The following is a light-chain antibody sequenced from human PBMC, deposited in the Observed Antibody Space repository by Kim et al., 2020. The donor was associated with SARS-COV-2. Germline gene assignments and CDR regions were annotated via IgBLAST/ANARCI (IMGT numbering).Light chain of an antibody. CDR1: ISNIGSYNY. V-gene: IGLV2-14*03. J-gene: IGLJ3*02. Sequence: QSALTQPASVSGSPGQSITIPCTGTISNIGSYNYVSWHQQHPGKAPKLMIYDVNKRPSGISSRFSGSKSGSTASLTISGLQSEDEADYYCSSFTTRSTWVFGGGTK. CDR2: DVN. CDR3: SSFTTRSTWV.